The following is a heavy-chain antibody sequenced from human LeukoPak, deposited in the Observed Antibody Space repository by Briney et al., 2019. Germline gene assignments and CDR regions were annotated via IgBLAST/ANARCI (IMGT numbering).Heavy chain of an antibody. Sequence: SQTLSLTCAISGDSVSSSSAAWNWIRQSPSRGLGWLGRTYYRSKWYNDYPPSVKSRISINPDTSKNQFSLQLNSVTPVDSAVYYCASGLGGFLSWGQGTLVTVSS. CDR1: GDSVSSSSAA. CDR2: TYYRSKWYN. V-gene: IGHV6-1*01. J-gene: IGHJ4*02. D-gene: IGHD2/OR15-2a*01. CDR3: ASGLGGFLS.